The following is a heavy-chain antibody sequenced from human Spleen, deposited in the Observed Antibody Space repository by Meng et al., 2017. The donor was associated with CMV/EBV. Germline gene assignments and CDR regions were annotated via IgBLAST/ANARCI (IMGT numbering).Heavy chain of an antibody. CDR2: ISAYNGNT. D-gene: IGHD3-3*01. CDR1: GYTFTSYG. CDR3: ARDGSAIGYDFLSVYFHPNWFDP. V-gene: IGHV1-18*01. Sequence: ASVKDFCKASGYTFTSYGISWVRQAPGQGLEWMGWISAYNGNTNYAQKLQGRVTMTTDTSTSTAYMELRSLRSDDTAVYYCARDGSAIGYDFLSVYFHPNWFDPWGQGTLVTVSS. J-gene: IGHJ5*02.